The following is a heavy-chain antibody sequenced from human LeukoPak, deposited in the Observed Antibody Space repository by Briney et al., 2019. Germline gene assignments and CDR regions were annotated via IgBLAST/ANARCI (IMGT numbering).Heavy chain of an antibody. CDR3: ARDYCSGGSCYSDY. CDR2: ISDSGGST. Sequence: GGSLRLSCAASGFPFSSYAMSWVRQAPGEGLEWVSGISDSGGSTYYADSVKGRFTISRDNSKNTLYLQMNSLRAEDTAVYYCARDYCSGGSCYSDYWGQGTLVTVSS. V-gene: IGHV3-23*01. CDR1: GFPFSSYA. D-gene: IGHD2-15*01. J-gene: IGHJ4*02.